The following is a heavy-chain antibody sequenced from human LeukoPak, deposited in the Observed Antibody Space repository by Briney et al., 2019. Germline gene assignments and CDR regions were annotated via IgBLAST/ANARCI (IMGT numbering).Heavy chain of an antibody. Sequence: GASVKVSCKASGYTFTGYYMHWVRLAPGQGLEWMGWINPDSGGTNYAQKFQGRVTMTRDTSISTAYMELSRLRSDDTAVYYCARVMGGLVIAAFDIWGQGTMVTVSS. J-gene: IGHJ3*02. CDR1: GYTFTGYY. V-gene: IGHV1-2*02. D-gene: IGHD3-3*01. CDR2: INPDSGGT. CDR3: ARVMGGLVIAAFDI.